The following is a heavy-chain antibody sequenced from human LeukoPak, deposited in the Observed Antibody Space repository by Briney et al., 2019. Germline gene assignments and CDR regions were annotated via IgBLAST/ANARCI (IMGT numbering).Heavy chain of an antibody. V-gene: IGHV1-8*01. D-gene: IGHD3-22*01. CDR1: EYTFTSYD. CDR2: MSPNSGNT. Sequence: ASVKVSCKASEYTFTSYDINWVRQATGQGLEWMGWMSPNSGNTGYAQKFQGRVTMTRNTSISTAYMELSSLRSEDTAVYYCARGPYYYDSSSYYSFDYWGQGTLVTVSS. CDR3: ARGPYYYDSSSYYSFDY. J-gene: IGHJ4*02.